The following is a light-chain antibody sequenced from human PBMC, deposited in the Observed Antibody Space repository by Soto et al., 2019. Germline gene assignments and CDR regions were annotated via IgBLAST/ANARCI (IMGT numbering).Light chain of an antibody. V-gene: IGLV2-8*01. CDR3: QSYDNSLSGPV. CDR2: EVT. J-gene: IGLJ2*01. Sequence: QSALTQPPSASGSPGQSVTISCTGTSSDVGGYNYVSWYQQHPGKAPKLIIYEVTKRPSGVPDRFSGSKSGNTASLTVSGLLAEDEADYYCQSYDNSLSGPVFGGGTKVTVL. CDR1: SSDVGGYNY.